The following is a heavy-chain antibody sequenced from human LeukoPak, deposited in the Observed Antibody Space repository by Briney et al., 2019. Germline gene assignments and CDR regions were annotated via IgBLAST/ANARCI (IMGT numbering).Heavy chain of an antibody. D-gene: IGHD1-1*01. J-gene: IGHJ5*02. CDR3: ATELAFPGTFDP. CDR2: ISHGGSSK. V-gene: IGHV3-30*14. CDR1: GFTFSSYP. Sequence: GGSLRHSCEASGFTFSSYPMFWVRQAPGRGPEWVAMISHGGSSKHYADTVKGRFTISRDNSKDTFSLQLNGLRAVDSGVYYCATELAFPGTFDPWGQGTLVIVSS.